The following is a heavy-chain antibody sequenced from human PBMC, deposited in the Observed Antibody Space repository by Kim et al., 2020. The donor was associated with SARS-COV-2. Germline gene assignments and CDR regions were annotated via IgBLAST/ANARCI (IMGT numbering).Heavy chain of an antibody. Sequence: GGSLRLSCAASGFTFDSYAMHWVRQAPDKGLEWVAVIWYDGFNKYYADSVKGRFAISRDSSNNTVSLQMDSLRAEDTAVYFCTRESLRRPRAFETWGQGTLVTVSS. D-gene: IGHD2-21*02. CDR2: IWYDGFNK. J-gene: IGHJ4*02. V-gene: IGHV3-33*01. CDR3: TRESLRRPRAFET. CDR1: GFTFDSYA.